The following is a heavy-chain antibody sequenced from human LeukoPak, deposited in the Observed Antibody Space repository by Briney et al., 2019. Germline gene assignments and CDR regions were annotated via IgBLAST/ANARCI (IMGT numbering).Heavy chain of an antibody. J-gene: IGHJ4*02. CDR2: ISYDGSNK. CDR3: AKDLGITMIPVGGFGY. V-gene: IGHV3-30*18. Sequence: PGGSLRLSCAASGFTFSSYGMHWVRQAPGKGLEWVAVISYDGSNKYYADSVKGRFTISRDNSKNTLYLQMNSLRAEDTAVYYCAKDLGITMIPVGGFGYWGQGALVTVSS. D-gene: IGHD3-22*01. CDR1: GFTFSSYG.